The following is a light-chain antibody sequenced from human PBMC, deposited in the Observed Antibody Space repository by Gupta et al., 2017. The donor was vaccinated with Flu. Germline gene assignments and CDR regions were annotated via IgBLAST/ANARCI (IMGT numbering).Light chain of an antibody. Sequence: DIVMTQSPDSLAVSLGERATINCKSSQSILYSSNNKNYLAWYQQKPGQPPKLLIYWASTRESGVPDRFSGRGSGTDFTLTISSLQVEDVPVYYCQQYDCTPHSFGPGTKLEIK. CDR3: QQYDCTPHS. J-gene: IGKJ2*03. CDR2: WAS. CDR1: QSILYSSNNKNY. V-gene: IGKV4-1*01.